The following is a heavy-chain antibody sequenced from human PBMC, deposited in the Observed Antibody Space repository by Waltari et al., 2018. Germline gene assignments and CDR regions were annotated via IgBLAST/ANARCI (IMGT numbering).Heavy chain of an antibody. CDR3: AREKSFFGMDV. J-gene: IGHJ6*01. CDR2: ISSDAGTT. V-gene: IGHV3-48*01. CDR1: GYMFNSYA. Sequence: EVQLAESGGRLVQPGGSLRLSCFGSGYMFNSYAMNWVRQAPGKGLEWVSYISSDAGTTYYAPSVKGRLTIARDNGRNSLYLQMNSLRGDDTATYYCAREKSFFGMDVWGPGTTVTVSS.